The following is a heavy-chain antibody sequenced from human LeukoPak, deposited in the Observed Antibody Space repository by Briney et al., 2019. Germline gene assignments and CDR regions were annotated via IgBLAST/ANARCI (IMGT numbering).Heavy chain of an antibody. D-gene: IGHD6-13*01. Sequence: GGSLRLSSAASGFTFSSYAMHWVRQAPGKGLEWVAVISYDGSNKYYADSVKGRFTISRDNSKNTLYLQMNSLRAEDTAVYYCAKGRSGIAAAGLNYWGQGTLVTVSS. CDR3: AKGRSGIAAAGLNY. J-gene: IGHJ4*02. CDR1: GFTFSSYA. CDR2: ISYDGSNK. V-gene: IGHV3-30-3*01.